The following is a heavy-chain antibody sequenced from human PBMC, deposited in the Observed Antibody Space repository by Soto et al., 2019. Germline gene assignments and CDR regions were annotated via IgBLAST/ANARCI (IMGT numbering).Heavy chain of an antibody. CDR1: GFTFGDYA. V-gene: IGHV3-49*03. D-gene: IGHD3-22*01. J-gene: IGHJ4*02. CDR2: IRSKAYGGTT. CDR3: AKVDGPSWYYYDSSGLGEYYFDY. Sequence: GGSLRLSCTASGFTFGDYAMSWFRQAPGKGLEWVGFIRSKAYGGTTEYAASVKGRFTISRDDSKSIAYLQMNSLKTEDTAVYYCAKVDGPSWYYYDSSGLGEYYFDYWGQGTLVTVSS.